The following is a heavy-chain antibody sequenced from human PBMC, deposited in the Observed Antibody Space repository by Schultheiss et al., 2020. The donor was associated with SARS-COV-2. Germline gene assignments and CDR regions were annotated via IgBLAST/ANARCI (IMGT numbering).Heavy chain of an antibody. CDR1: GFTFGDYA. CDR2: IKSKTDGGTT. CDR3: TTDSSITMIVVVSFFDAFDI. V-gene: IGHV3-15*01. D-gene: IGHD3-22*01. Sequence: GGSLRLSCAASGFTFGDYAMSWVRQAPGKGLEWVGRIKSKTDGGTTDYAAPVKGRFTISRDDSKNTLYLQMNSLKTEDTAVYYCTTDSSITMIVVVSFFDAFDIWGQGTMVTVSS. J-gene: IGHJ3*02.